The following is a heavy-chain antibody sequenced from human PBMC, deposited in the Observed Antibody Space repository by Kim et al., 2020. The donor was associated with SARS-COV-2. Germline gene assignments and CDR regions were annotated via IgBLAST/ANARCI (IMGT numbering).Heavy chain of an antibody. D-gene: IGHD3-16*02. CDR3: ARVGYDYVWGSYRDYYYYGMDV. CDR1: GFIFSDYY. Sequence: GGSLRLSCAASGFIFSDYYMSWIRQAQGKGLEWVSYISSSSNYTNYADSVKGRFTISRDNAKNSLYLQMNSLRAEDTAVYYCARVGYDYVWGSYRDYYYYGMDVWGQGTTVTVSS. V-gene: IGHV3-11*05. J-gene: IGHJ6*02. CDR2: ISSSSNYT.